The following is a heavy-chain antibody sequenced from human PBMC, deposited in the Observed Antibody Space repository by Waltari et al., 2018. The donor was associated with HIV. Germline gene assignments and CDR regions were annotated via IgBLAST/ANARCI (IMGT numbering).Heavy chain of an antibody. D-gene: IGHD4-17*01. Sequence: QVQLVESGGGVVHPGRSLRLSCAASGFTFSGYDMHWVRQAPGKGVEWVAVISYDGGNKYYADSVKGRFTISRDNSKNTLYMQMNSLRAEDTVVYYCAKVKPDYGDYLYYFDYWGQGTLATVSS. CDR1: GFTFSGYD. J-gene: IGHJ4*02. CDR3: AKVKPDYGDYLYYFDY. CDR2: ISYDGGNK. V-gene: IGHV3-30*18.